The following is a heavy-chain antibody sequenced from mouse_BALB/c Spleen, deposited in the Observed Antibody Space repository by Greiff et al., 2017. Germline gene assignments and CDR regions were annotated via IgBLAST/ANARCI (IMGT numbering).Heavy chain of an antibody. CDR2: ISSGGSYT. CDR3: ARHEGDYYGSSYAY. Sequence: EVKLVESGGDLVKPGGSLKLSCAASGFTFSSYGMSWVRQTPDKRLEWVATISSGGSYTYYPDSVKGRFTISRDNAKNTLYLQMSSLKSEDTAMYYCARHEGDYYGSSYAYWGQGTLVTVSA. CDR1: GFTFSSYG. J-gene: IGHJ3*01. D-gene: IGHD1-1*01. V-gene: IGHV5-6*01.